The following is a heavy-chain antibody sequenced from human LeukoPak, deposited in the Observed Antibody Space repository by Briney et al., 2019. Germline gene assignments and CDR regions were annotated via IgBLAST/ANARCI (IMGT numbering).Heavy chain of an antibody. Sequence: PGGSLRLSCAASGFTFSSYAMHWVRQAPGKGLEWVAVISYDGSNKYYADSVKGRFTISRDNAENSLFLQMNSLRAEDTAIYYCARSRDWYVDYWGQGSLVTVSS. CDR1: GFTFSSYA. V-gene: IGHV3-30*07. J-gene: IGHJ4*02. CDR2: ISYDGSNK. D-gene: IGHD3-9*01. CDR3: ARSRDWYVDY.